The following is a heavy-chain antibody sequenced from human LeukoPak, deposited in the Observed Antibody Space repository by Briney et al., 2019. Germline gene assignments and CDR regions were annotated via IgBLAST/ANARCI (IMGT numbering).Heavy chain of an antibody. D-gene: IGHD1-1*01. J-gene: IGHJ3*02. CDR2: ISSSSSTI. CDR1: GFTFSSYS. Sequence: TGGSLRLSCAASGFTFSSYSMNWVRQAPGKGPEWVSYISSSSSTIYYADSVKGRFTISRDNAKNSLYLQMNSLRAEDTAVYYCARRIGQLRTGEGDAFDIWGQGTMVTVSS. V-gene: IGHV3-48*01. CDR3: ARRIGQLRTGEGDAFDI.